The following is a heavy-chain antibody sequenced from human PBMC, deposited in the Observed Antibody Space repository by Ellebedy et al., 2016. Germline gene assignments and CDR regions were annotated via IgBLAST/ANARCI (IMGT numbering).Heavy chain of an antibody. CDR3: VSSPYSGSLLAAFDY. D-gene: IGHD1-26*01. J-gene: IGHJ4*02. V-gene: IGHV3-23*01. CDR1: GFTFSSYA. Sequence: GESLKISXAASGFTFSSYAMSWVRQAPGKGLEWVSSISGSGGSTYYADSVKGRFTISRDNSKNTLYLQMSSLRAQDTAVYYCVSSPYSGSLLAAFDYWGQGTLVTVSS. CDR2: ISGSGGST.